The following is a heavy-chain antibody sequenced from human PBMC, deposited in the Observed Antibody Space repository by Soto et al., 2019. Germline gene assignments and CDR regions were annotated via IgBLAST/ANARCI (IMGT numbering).Heavy chain of an antibody. CDR1: GFTFSSYS. J-gene: IGHJ4*02. CDR3: ARDEMTTVTAGYYFDY. D-gene: IGHD4-17*01. Sequence: EVQLVESGGGLVKPGGSLRLSCAASGFTFSSYSMNWVRQAPGKGLEWVSSISSSSSYIYYADSVKGRFTISRDNAKNSLYLQMNSLRAEDTAMYYCARDEMTTVTAGYYFDYWGQGTLVTVSS. CDR2: ISSSSSYI. V-gene: IGHV3-21*01.